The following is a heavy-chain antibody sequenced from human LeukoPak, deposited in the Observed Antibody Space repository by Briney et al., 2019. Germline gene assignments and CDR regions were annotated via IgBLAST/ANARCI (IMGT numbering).Heavy chain of an antibody. CDR2: IMWSGDFI. CDR1: GFTFDNYG. Sequence: GGSLRLSCSASGFTFDNYGLSWVRQAPGKGLEWVCGIMWSGDFIDYADSVKGRFTISRDNAKKFLYLQMNNVRVEATAVYFCARANYYDRSGFNFFDYWGQGAPVTVSS. CDR3: ARANYYDRSGFNFFDY. V-gene: IGHV3-20*04. D-gene: IGHD3-22*01. J-gene: IGHJ4*02.